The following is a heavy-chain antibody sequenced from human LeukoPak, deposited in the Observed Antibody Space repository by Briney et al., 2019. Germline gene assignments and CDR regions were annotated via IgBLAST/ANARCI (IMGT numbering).Heavy chain of an antibody. Sequence: SETLSLTCTVSGGSISSSSYYWGWIRQPPGKGLEWIGSIYYSGSTYYNPSLKSRVTISVDTSKNQFSLKLSSVTAADTAVYYCARRSYYYGSGSHHGNTYNWFDPWGQGTLVTVSS. D-gene: IGHD3-10*01. CDR3: ARRSYYYGSGSHHGNTYNWFDP. J-gene: IGHJ5*02. V-gene: IGHV4-39*07. CDR1: GGSISSSSYY. CDR2: IYYSGST.